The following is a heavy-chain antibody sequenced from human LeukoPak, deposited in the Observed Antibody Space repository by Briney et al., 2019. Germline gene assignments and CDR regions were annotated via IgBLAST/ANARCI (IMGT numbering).Heavy chain of an antibody. D-gene: IGHD3-16*02. V-gene: IGHV4-61*02. Sequence: SQTLSLTCTVSGGSISSGSHYWSWIRQPAGKGLEWIGRIYTSGSTNYNPSLKSRVTISVDTSKNQFSLKLSSVTAADTAVYYCARSDYVWGSYRYLDYWGQGTLVTVSS. J-gene: IGHJ4*02. CDR1: GGSISSGSHY. CDR2: IYTSGST. CDR3: ARSDYVWGSYRYLDY.